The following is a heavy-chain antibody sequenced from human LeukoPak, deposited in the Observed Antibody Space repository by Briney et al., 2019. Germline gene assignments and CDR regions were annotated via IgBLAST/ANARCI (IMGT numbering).Heavy chain of an antibody. V-gene: IGHV3-23*01. D-gene: IGHD1-26*01. CDR3: AKGSGTHFVHDF. CDR2: ISGSGDST. CDR1: GFTFSTYI. J-gene: IGHJ4*02. Sequence: PGGSLRLSCAASGFTFSTYIMNWVRQAPGKGLEWVSAISGSGDSTYYADSVKGRFTIFRDNSKNTLYLQVNSLRAEDTAVYYCAKGSGTHFVHDFWGQGTLVTVSS.